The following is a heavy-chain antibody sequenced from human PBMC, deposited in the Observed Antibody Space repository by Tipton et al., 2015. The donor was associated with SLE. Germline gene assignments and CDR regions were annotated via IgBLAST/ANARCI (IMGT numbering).Heavy chain of an antibody. V-gene: IGHV3-7*03. J-gene: IGHJ4*02. CDR1: GFYYGNYW. Sequence: SLRLSCAASGFYYGNYWMAWVRQAPGKGLEWVANMNEDGSGTYYVDSVKGRFTISRDNAKNSLYLQMNSLRAEDTAVYYCARDLIAVAAIDYWGQGTLVTVSS. D-gene: IGHD6-19*01. CDR3: ARDLIAVAAIDY. CDR2: MNEDGSGT.